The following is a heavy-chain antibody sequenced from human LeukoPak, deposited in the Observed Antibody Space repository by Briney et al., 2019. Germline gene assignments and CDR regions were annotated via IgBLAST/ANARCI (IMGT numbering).Heavy chain of an antibody. CDR3: AREVRRGTYDY. CDR1: GGTFSSYA. D-gene: IGHD3-16*01. CDR2: IIPIFGTA. Sequence: GASVKVSCKASGGTFSSYAISWVRQAPGQGLEWMGRIIPIFGTANYAQKFQGRVTMTWNTPISTAYMELSSLTSDDTAVYYCAREVRRGTYDYWGQGTLVTVTP. V-gene: IGHV1-69*06. J-gene: IGHJ4*02.